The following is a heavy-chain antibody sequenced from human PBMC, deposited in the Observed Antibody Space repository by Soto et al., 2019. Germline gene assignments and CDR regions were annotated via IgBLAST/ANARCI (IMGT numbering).Heavy chain of an antibody. CDR1: GGSMSSYY. J-gene: IGHJ4*02. CDR3: ARASAMIVVTD. CDR2: IYYSGST. Sequence: QVQLQESGPGLVKPSETLSLTCTVSGGSMSSYYWSWIRQPPGKGLEWIGYIYYSGSTNYNPSLKSRVTIPVDTSKNQFSLKLSAVTAADTAVYYCARASAMIVVTDWGQGTLVTVSS. V-gene: IGHV4-59*01. D-gene: IGHD3-22*01.